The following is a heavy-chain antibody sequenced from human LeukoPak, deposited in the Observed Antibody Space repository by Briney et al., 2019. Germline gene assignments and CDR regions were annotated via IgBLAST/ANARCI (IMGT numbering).Heavy chain of an antibody. Sequence: GGSLRLSCAASGFTFSSYAMHWVRQAPGKGLEWVAVITYDGSNKYYADSVKGRLTISRDNSKNTLYLQMNSLRAEDTAVYYCASDSGYDFRSPGDYWGQGTLVTVSS. CDR2: ITYDGSNK. V-gene: IGHV3-30*04. CDR1: GFTFSSYA. J-gene: IGHJ4*02. CDR3: ASDSGYDFRSPGDY. D-gene: IGHD5-12*01.